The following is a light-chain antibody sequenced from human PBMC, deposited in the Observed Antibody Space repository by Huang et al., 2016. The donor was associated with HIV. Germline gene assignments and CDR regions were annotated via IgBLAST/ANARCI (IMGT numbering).Light chain of an antibody. V-gene: IGKV1D-12*01. J-gene: IGKJ4*01. CDR1: QDISSW. Sequence: DIQMTQSPSFVSASVGDRVTITCRASQDISSWLAWYQQKSGKAPKLLIYSASRLESGVPSRFSGSGAGTDFTLTISSLRPEDFATYYCQQANSFPLTFGGGTKVEIK. CDR3: QQANSFPLT. CDR2: SAS.